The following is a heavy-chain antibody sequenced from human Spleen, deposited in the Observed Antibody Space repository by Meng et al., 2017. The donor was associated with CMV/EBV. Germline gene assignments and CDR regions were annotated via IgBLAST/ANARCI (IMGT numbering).Heavy chain of an antibody. J-gene: IGHJ5*02. CDR3: AREVGSSGKAGWFDP. CDR2: ISFLDDNK. CDR1: GFTFRSYG. Sequence: SGFTFRSYGMHWVRQAPGKGLEWVAFISFLDDNKQYGDFVKGRFSISTDSLKNTVYLQMNSLTTEDSALYYCAREVGSSGKAGWFDPWGQGTLVTVSS. V-gene: IGHV3-30*19. D-gene: IGHD3-10*01.